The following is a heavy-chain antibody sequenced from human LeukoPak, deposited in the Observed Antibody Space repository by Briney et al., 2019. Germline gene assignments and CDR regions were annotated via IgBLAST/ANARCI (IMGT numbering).Heavy chain of an antibody. D-gene: IGHD6-19*01. CDR2: INPSGGST. CDR3: AQTVADHNAFDI. J-gene: IGHJ3*02. Sequence: ASVKVSCKASGYTFTSYYTHWVRQAPGQGLEWMGIINPSGGSTSYAQKFQGRVTMTRDTSTSTVYMELSSLRSEDTAVYYCAQTVADHNAFDIWGQGTMVTVSS. CDR1: GYTFTSYY. V-gene: IGHV1-46*01.